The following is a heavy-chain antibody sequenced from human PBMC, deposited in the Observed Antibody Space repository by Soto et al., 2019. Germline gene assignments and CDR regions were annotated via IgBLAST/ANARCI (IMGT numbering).Heavy chain of an antibody. CDR2: IWYDGGSE. D-gene: IGHD2-2*01. Sequence: QVQLVESGGGVVQPGRSLRLSCAASGFTFSAYGMHWVRQVPGEGLEWVAVIWYDGGSEYYADSVEGRFTVSRDNAKNTVFLNMDTLRGDDTAVYYCARAHGPSLCSCLDLWGQGTLVTVSS. CDR3: ARAHGPSLCSCLDL. V-gene: IGHV3-33*01. CDR1: GFTFSAYG. J-gene: IGHJ5*02.